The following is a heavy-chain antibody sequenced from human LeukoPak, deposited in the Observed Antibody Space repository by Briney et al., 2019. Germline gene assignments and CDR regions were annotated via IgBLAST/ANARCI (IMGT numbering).Heavy chain of an antibody. V-gene: IGHV4-59*01. CDR3: AKKNGYFDY. Sequence: TSETLSLTCTVSGASMSNYYWSWIRQPPGKGLEWLGYIYYSGSTDYNPSLKGRVTISVDTSKNQFSLSLSSVTAADTAVYYCAKKNGYFDYWGQGTLVAVSS. D-gene: IGHD2-8*01. CDR2: IYYSGST. J-gene: IGHJ4*02. CDR1: GASMSNYY.